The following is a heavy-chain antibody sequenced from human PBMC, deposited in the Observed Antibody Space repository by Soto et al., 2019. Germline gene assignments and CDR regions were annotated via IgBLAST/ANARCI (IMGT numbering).Heavy chain of an antibody. CDR3: ARVLAMGYYDSSGYGMDV. Sequence: SETLSLTCTVFGGSLRSYYWSWIRQPPGKGLEWIGYIYYSGSTNYNPSRKSRVTISVDTSKNQFSLKLSSVTAADTAVYYCARVLAMGYYDSSGYGMDVWGQGTTVTVSS. J-gene: IGHJ6*02. CDR1: GGSLRSYY. CDR2: IYYSGST. D-gene: IGHD3-22*01. V-gene: IGHV4-59*01.